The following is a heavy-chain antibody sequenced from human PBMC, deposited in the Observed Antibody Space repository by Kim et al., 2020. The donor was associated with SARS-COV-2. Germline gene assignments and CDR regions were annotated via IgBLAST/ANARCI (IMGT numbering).Heavy chain of an antibody. CDR3: ARDPRSRLRCRIYSYYG. J-gene: IGHJ6*01. Sequence: GGSLRLSCAASGFTFSSCDMHWVRQAPGKGLEWVAVISYDGSNKYYADSVKGRFTISRDNSKNTLYLQMNSLRAEDTALYYCARDPRSRLRCRIYSYYG. CDR2: ISYDGSNK. CDR1: GFTFSSCD. V-gene: IGHV3-30-3*01. D-gene: IGHD1-20*01.